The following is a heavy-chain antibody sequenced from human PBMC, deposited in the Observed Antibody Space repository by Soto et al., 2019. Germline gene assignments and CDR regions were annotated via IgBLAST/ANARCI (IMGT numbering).Heavy chain of an antibody. CDR2: IYYSGST. V-gene: IGHV4-59*01. J-gene: IGHJ6*02. Sequence: QVQLQESGPGLVKPSKTLSLTCTVSGGSISSYYWNWIRQPPGKGLEWIGYIYYSGSTNYNPSLKSRVAISVDTSKNQFSLKLNSVTAADTAVYYCARDPGYGVDVRGQGTTVTVSS. CDR3: ARDPGYGVDV. CDR1: GGSISSYY.